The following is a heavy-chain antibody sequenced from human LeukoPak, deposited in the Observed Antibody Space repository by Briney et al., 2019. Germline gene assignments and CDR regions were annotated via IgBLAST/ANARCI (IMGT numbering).Heavy chain of an antibody. Sequence: SETLSLTCTVSGYSISSGYYWGWIRQPPGKGLEWIGSIYHSGSTNYNPSLKSRVTISVDTSKNQFSLKLSSVTAADTAVYYCARTRTTLYYYYYMDVWGKGTTVTVSS. CDR3: ARTRTTLYYYYYMDV. CDR1: GYSISSGYY. V-gene: IGHV4-38-2*02. CDR2: IYHSGST. D-gene: IGHD4-11*01. J-gene: IGHJ6*03.